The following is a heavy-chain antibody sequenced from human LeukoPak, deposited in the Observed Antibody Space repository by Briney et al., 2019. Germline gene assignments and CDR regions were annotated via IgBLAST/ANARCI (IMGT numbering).Heavy chain of an antibody. Sequence: SETLSLTCAVYGGSFSGYYWSWIRQPPGKGLEWIGEINHSGSTNYNPSLKSRVTISVDTSKNQFSLKLSSVTAADTAVYYCAREKWIFGVVIIRRDAFDIWGQGTMVTVSS. CDR1: GGSFSGYY. D-gene: IGHD3-3*01. J-gene: IGHJ3*02. V-gene: IGHV4-34*01. CDR2: INHSGST. CDR3: AREKWIFGVVIIRRDAFDI.